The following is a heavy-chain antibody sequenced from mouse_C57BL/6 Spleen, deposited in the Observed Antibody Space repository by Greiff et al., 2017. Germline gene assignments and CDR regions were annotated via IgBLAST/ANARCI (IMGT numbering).Heavy chain of an antibody. Sequence: QVQLQQPGAELVMPGASVKLSCKASGYTFTSYWMHWVKQRPGQGLEWIGEIDPSDSYTNYNQKFKGKSTLTVDKSSSTAYMQLSSLTSEDSAVYYCARSDDGYYGGWFAYWGQGTLVTVSA. J-gene: IGHJ3*01. CDR2: IDPSDSYT. CDR1: GYTFTSYW. V-gene: IGHV1-69*01. D-gene: IGHD2-3*01. CDR3: ARSDDGYYGGWFAY.